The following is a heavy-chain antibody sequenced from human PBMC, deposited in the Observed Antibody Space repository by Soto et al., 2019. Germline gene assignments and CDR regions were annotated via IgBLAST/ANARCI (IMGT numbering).Heavy chain of an antibody. CDR2: IYYSRST. CDR3: ARVPSRLDYDFWSGYYGRYGMDV. J-gene: IGHJ6*02. D-gene: IGHD3-3*01. V-gene: IGHV4-31*03. Sequence: KPSETLSLTCTVSGGSISSGGYYWSWIRQHPGKGLEWIGYIYYSRSTYYNPSLKSRVTISVDTSKNQFSLKLSSVTAADTAVYYCARVPSRLDYDFWSGYYGRYGMDVWGQGTTVTVSS. CDR1: GGSISSGGYY.